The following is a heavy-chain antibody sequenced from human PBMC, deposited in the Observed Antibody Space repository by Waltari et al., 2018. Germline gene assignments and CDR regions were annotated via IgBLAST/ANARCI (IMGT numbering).Heavy chain of an antibody. V-gene: IGHV3-48*04. CDR2: ISSSSSTI. D-gene: IGHD1-26*01. Sequence: EVQLVESGGGLVQPGGSLRLSCAASGFTFSSYSMNWVRQAPGKGLEWVSYISSSSSTIYYADSVKGRFTISRDNAKNSLYLQMNSLRAEDTAVYYCARYPPGSYPPYYYYMDVWGKGTTVTVSS. J-gene: IGHJ6*03. CDR3: ARYPPGSYPPYYYYMDV. CDR1: GFTFSSYS.